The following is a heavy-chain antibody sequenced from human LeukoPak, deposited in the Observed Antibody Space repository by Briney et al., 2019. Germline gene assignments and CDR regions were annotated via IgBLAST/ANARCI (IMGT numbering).Heavy chain of an antibody. CDR1: GGSISSYY. D-gene: IGHD2-21*02. CDR2: IYYSGST. V-gene: IGHV4-59*01. J-gene: IGHJ4*02. CDR3: ARAGVLHTYCGGDCYSGIDY. Sequence: SETLSLTCTVSGGSISSYYWSWIRQPPGKGLEWIGYIYYSGSTNYNPSLKSRVTISVDTSKNQFSLKLSSVTAADTAVYYCARAGVLHTYCGGDCYSGIDYWDQGTLVTVSS.